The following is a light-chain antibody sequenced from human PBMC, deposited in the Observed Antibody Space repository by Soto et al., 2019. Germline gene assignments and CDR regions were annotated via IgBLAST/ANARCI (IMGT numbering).Light chain of an antibody. CDR1: SGSIASNY. CDR3: QSYDNDNHVV. J-gene: IGLJ2*01. V-gene: IGLV6-57*04. CDR2: ADN. Sequence: NFMLTQSHSVSASPGKTVTISCTRSSGSIASNYVQWFQQRPGSAPTTVIYADNERPSGVPDRFSGSIDSSSNSASLTISGLKTEDEADYYCQSYDNDNHVVFGGGTKVTVL.